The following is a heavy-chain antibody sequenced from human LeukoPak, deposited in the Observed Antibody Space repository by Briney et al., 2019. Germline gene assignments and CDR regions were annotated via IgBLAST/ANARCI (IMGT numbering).Heavy chain of an antibody. Sequence: PGTSLRLSCAASGFTFSSYGMHWVRQAPGKGLEWVAVIWYGGSNKYYVDSVKGRFTISRDNSKNTLYLQMNSLRAEDTAVYYCAKEDEYYYDSSGYSYFDYWGQGTLVTVSS. J-gene: IGHJ4*02. D-gene: IGHD3-22*01. CDR2: IWYGGSNK. CDR3: AKEDEYYYDSSGYSYFDY. V-gene: IGHV3-33*06. CDR1: GFTFSSYG.